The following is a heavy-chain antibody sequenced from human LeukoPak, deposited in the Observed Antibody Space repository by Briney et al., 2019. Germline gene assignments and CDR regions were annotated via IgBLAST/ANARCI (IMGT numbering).Heavy chain of an antibody. CDR2: INPSGGST. CDR3: AGDRITMVRGVYNWFDP. V-gene: IGHV1-46*01. D-gene: IGHD3-10*01. CDR1: GYTFTSYY. J-gene: IGHJ5*02. Sequence: ASVKVSCKASGYTFTSYYMHWVRQAPGQGLEWMGIINPSGGSTSYAQKFQGRVTMTRDTSTSTVYMELSSLRSEDTAVYYCAGDRITMVRGVYNWFDPWGQGTLVTVSS.